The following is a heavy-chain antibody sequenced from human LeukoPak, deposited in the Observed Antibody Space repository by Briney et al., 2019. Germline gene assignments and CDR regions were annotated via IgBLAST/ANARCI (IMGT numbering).Heavy chain of an antibody. CDR2: INAGNGNT. V-gene: IGHV1-3*01. Sequence: ASVKVSCKASGYTFTDYGIQWVRQAPGQGLEWMGWINAGNGNTKYLRKFQGRVTITRATSASKAYLDLSSLRSEDTAVYYCARGKWVGHTHGYYLDYWGQGTLVTVSS. CDR3: ARGKWVGHTHGYYLDY. CDR1: GYTFTDYG. D-gene: IGHD6-19*01. J-gene: IGHJ4*02.